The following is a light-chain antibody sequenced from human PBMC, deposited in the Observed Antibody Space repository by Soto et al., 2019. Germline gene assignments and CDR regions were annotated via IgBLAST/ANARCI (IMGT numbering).Light chain of an antibody. CDR3: QQSYSTPYT. Sequence: DIQMTQSPSSLSASVGDRVTITCRASQSISSYLNWYQQKPGKAPKLLIYAASSLQSGVPSRFSVSGSGQDFTLTISSLQPEDVATYYCQQSYSTPYTFGQGTKLEIQ. CDR2: AAS. J-gene: IGKJ2*01. CDR1: QSISSY. V-gene: IGKV1-39*01.